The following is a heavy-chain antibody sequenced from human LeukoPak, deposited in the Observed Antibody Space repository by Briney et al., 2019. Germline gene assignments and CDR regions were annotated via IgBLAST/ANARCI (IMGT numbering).Heavy chain of an antibody. CDR2: ISSSGSTI. Sequence: GGSLRLSCAASGFIFSSYEMNWVRQAPGKGLEWVSYISSSGSTIYYADSVKGRFTISRDNAKNSLYLQMNSLRAEDTAVYYCARASLGYCSGGSCYGPPADAFDIWGQGTMVTVSS. V-gene: IGHV3-48*03. J-gene: IGHJ3*02. D-gene: IGHD2-15*01. CDR1: GFIFSSYE. CDR3: ARASLGYCSGGSCYGPPADAFDI.